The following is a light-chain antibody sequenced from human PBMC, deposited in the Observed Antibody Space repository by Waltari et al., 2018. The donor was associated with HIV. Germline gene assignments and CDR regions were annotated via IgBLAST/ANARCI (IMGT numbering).Light chain of an antibody. Sequence: SYVLTQPPSVSVAPGKTARITCGGNNIGSKSVHWYQQKPGQAPVLVIYYDSDRPSGSPERCAGSNSGNTATLTISRVEAGDEADYYCQVWDSSSDLSWVFGGGTKLTVL. CDR3: QVWDSSSDLSWV. J-gene: IGLJ3*02. CDR1: NIGSKS. CDR2: YDS. V-gene: IGLV3-21*04.